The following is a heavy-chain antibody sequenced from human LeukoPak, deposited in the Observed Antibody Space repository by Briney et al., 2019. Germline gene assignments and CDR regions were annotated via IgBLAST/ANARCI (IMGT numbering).Heavy chain of an antibody. J-gene: IGHJ5*02. CDR3: ARPLMYYYGSETYFWFDP. Sequence: PGRSLRLSCAASGFTFDDYAMHWVRQAPGKGLEWVSGISWNSGSIGYADSVKGRFTISRDNAKNSLYLQMNSLRAEDTAMYYCARPLMYYYGSETYFWFDPWGQGTLVTVSS. V-gene: IGHV3-9*01. CDR2: ISWNSGSI. D-gene: IGHD3-10*01. CDR1: GFTFDDYA.